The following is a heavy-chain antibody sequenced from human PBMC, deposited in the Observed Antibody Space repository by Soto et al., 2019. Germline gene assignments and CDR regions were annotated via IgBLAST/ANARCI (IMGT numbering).Heavy chain of an antibody. Sequence: PSETLSLTCAVYGGSFSGYYWSWIRQPPGKGREWIWEINHSGSTNYNPSLESRVTLSVDTSKNQFSLKLSSVTAADTAVYYCARVRGVITIWDYYYYGMDVWGQGTTVTV. CDR2: INHSGST. D-gene: IGHD3-9*01. J-gene: IGHJ6*01. V-gene: IGHV4-34*01. CDR3: ARVRGVITIWDYYYYGMDV. CDR1: GGSFSGYY.